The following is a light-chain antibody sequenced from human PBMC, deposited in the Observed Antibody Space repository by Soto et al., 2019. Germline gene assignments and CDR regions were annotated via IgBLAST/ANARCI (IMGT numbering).Light chain of an antibody. CDR2: GAS. Sequence: EIVMTQSPATLSVSPGERATLSCRASQSASSSYLAWYQQKPGQAPRLLIYGASSRSTGIPDRFTGSGSGTDFTLTISRLEPEDFAVYYCQQYSNWPPITFGQGTRLEIK. J-gene: IGKJ5*01. CDR1: QSASSSY. V-gene: IGKV3D-20*02. CDR3: QQYSNWPPIT.